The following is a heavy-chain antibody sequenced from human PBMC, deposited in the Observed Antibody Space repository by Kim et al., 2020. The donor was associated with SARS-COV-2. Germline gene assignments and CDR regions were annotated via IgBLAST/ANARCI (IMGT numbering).Heavy chain of an antibody. D-gene: IGHD5-18*01. V-gene: IGHV4-38-2*02. CDR3: ARDSTAMVTSNYYGMDV. CDR1: GYSISSGYY. CDR2: IYHSGST. J-gene: IGHJ6*02. Sequence: SETLSLTCTVSGYSISSGYYWGWIRQPPGKGLEWIGSIYHSGSTYYNPSLKSRVTISVDTSKNQFSLKLSSVTAADTAVYYCARDSTAMVTSNYYGMDVWGQGTTVTVSS.